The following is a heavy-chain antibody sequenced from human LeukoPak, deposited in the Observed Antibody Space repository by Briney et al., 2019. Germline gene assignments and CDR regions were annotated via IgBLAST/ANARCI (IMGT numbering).Heavy chain of an antibody. CDR1: GGTFSSYA. CDR3: ASPLGYCSGGSCYSDY. V-gene: IGHV1-69*05. D-gene: IGHD2-15*01. J-gene: IGHJ4*02. Sequence: SVKVSCKASGGTFSSYAISWVPQAPGHGLEWMGRIIPICGTANYAQKFQGRVTISTDESTSTAYMELSSLRSEDTAVYYCASPLGYCSGGSCYSDYWGQGTLVTVSS. CDR2: IIPICGTA.